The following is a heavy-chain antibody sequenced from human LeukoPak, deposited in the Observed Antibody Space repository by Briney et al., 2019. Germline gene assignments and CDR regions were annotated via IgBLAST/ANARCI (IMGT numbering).Heavy chain of an antibody. J-gene: IGHJ4*02. CDR1: GFTVSSNY. CDR3: ARSALVVRGGFDY. D-gene: IGHD3-22*01. CDR2: IYSGGST. V-gene: IGHV3-53*01. Sequence: GGSLRLSCAASGFTVSSNYMSWVRQAPGKGLEWVSVIYSGGSTYYADSVKGRFTISRDNSKNTLYLQMNSLRAEDTAVYYCARSALVVRGGFDYWGQGTLVTVSS.